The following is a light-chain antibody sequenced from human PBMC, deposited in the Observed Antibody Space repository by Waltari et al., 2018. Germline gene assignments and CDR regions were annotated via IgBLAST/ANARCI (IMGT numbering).Light chain of an antibody. CDR3: SSYTSSSTWV. J-gene: IGLJ3*02. V-gene: IGLV2-18*02. CDR2: EVS. Sequence: QSALTQPPSVSGSPGQSVTISCTGTSSDVGSYNRLSWYQQPPGTAPKLVIYEVSNRPSGVPDRFSGSKSGNTASLTISGLQAEDEADYYCSSYTSSSTWVFGGGTKLTVL. CDR1: SSDVGSYNR.